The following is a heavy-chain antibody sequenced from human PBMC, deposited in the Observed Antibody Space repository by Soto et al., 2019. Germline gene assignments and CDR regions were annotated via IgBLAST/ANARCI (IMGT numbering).Heavy chain of an antibody. CDR2: IYYLGST. D-gene: IGHD3-10*01. CDR3: ARDGYDGSGSPYPAY. Sequence: ETLSLTCSVSGGSMSEYFWSWIRQSPGKGLEWIGYIYYLGSTDYNPSLKSRVTISVDTSKRQFSLRLTSVTAADTAVYYCARDGYDGSGSPYPAYWGPGTQVTVSS. J-gene: IGHJ4*02. CDR1: GGSMSEYF. V-gene: IGHV4-59*01.